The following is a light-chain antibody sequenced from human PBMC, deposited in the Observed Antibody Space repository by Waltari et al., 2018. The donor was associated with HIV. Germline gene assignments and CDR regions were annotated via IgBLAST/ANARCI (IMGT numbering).Light chain of an antibody. V-gene: IGKV1-33*01. CDR2: DAS. J-gene: IGKJ4*01. CDR1: HDISRS. CDR3: HQYRSLPVT. Sequence: TQMTQAPACLAAAAGDRVTITCQASHDISRSLSCINQQTWRAPRLLFSDASILQSGVPSRFIGSGSVTHFTFTFSNLQLDDFATYYCHQYRSLPVTFGGGPKVGI.